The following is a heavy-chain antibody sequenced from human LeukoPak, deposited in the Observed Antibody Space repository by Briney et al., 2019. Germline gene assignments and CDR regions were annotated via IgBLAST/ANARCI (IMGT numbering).Heavy chain of an antibody. Sequence: PSETLSLTCTVSGGSISSYYWSWIRQPPGKGLEWIGYIYYSGSTYYNPSLKSRVTISVDTSKNQFSLKLSSVTAADTAVYYCARVQNPDYYDSSGYDYWGQGTLVTVSS. J-gene: IGHJ4*02. V-gene: IGHV4-59*12. CDR2: IYYSGST. D-gene: IGHD3-22*01. CDR1: GGSISSYY. CDR3: ARVQNPDYYDSSGYDY.